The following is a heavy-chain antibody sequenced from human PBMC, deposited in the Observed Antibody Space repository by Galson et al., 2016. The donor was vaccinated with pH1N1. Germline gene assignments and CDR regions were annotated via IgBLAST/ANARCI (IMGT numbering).Heavy chain of an antibody. CDR2: IKQDGSEK. V-gene: IGHV3-7*01. D-gene: IGHD3-22*01. J-gene: IGHJ4*02. CDR3: AKGFRDSSGYYFSDY. Sequence: SLRLSCAASGFTFSSYWMSWVRQAPGKGLEWVANIKQDGSEKYYVDSLKGRFTISRDNAKNSLYLQMHSLRAEDTDVYYCAKGFRDSSGYYFSDYWGQGTLVTVSS. CDR1: GFTFSSYW.